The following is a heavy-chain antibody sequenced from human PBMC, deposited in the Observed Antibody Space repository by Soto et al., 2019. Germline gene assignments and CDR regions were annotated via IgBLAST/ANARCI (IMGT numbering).Heavy chain of an antibody. V-gene: IGHV3-20*04. Sequence: GGSLRLSCAASGFTFDDYGMSWVRKAPGKGLEWASGINWNGGSTGYADSVKGRFTISRDNAKNSLYLQMNSLRAEDTALYYCASGIVGATTYGMDVWGQGTTVTVSS. CDR1: GFTFDDYG. J-gene: IGHJ6*02. CDR3: ASGIVGATTYGMDV. D-gene: IGHD1-26*01. CDR2: INWNGGST.